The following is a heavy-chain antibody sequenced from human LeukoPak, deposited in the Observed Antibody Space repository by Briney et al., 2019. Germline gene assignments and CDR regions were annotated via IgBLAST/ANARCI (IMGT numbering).Heavy chain of an antibody. J-gene: IGHJ5*02. D-gene: IGHD3-10*01. CDR2: IYHSGST. CDR3: ARAEVVGYYGSGSNWFDP. CDR1: GGSISSSNW. V-gene: IGHV4-4*02. Sequence: PSGTLSLTCAVSGGSISSSNWWSWVRQPPGKGLEWIGEIYHSGSTNYNPSLKSRVTISVDKSKNQFSLKLSSVTVADTAVYYCARAEVVGYYGSGSNWFDPWGQGTLVTVSS.